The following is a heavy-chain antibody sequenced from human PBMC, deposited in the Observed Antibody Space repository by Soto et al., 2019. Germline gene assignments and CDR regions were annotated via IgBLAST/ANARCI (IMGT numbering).Heavy chain of an antibody. D-gene: IGHD6-19*01. J-gene: IGHJ6*02. V-gene: IGHV4-34*01. CDR1: GGSFSGYY. CDR3: ARGRARGKVVPADIRNSSGWYGGGYYYYGMDV. CDR2: INHSGST. Sequence: SETLSLTCAVYGGSFSGYYWSWIRQPPWKGLEWIGEINHSGSTNYNPSLKSRVTISVDTSKNQFSLKLSSVTAADTAVYYCARGRARGKVVPADIRNSSGWYGGGYYYYGMDVWGQGTTVTVSS.